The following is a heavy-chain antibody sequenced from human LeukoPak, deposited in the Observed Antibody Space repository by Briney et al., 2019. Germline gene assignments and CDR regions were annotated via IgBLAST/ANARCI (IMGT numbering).Heavy chain of an antibody. CDR2: INPNSGGT. Sequence: ASVKVSFKASGYTFTGYYMHWVRQAPGQGLEWMGWINPNSGGTNYAQKFQGRVTMTRDTSISPAHMQLSRLSSDHPALYYCARGETTVTHPYGLDVWGQRTTVTLSS. CDR1: GYTFTGYY. J-gene: IGHJ6*02. CDR3: ARGETTVTHPYGLDV. D-gene: IGHD4-17*01. V-gene: IGHV1-2*02.